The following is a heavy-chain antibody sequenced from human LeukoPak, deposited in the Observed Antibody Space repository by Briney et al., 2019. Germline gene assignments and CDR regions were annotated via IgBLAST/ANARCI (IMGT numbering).Heavy chain of an antibody. V-gene: IGHV3-23*01. CDR1: GFTFSSYA. Sequence: GGSLRLSCAASGFTFSSYAMSWVRQAPGMGLEWVSAISGSGGSTYYADSVKGRFTISRDNSKNTLYLQMNSLRAEDTAVYYCAKPLDGDYGFQYWGQGTLVTVSS. D-gene: IGHD4-17*01. CDR3: AKPLDGDYGFQY. J-gene: IGHJ4*02. CDR2: ISGSGGST.